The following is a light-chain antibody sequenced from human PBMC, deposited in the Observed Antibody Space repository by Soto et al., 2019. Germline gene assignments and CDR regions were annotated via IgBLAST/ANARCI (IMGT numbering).Light chain of an antibody. CDR1: QNVSSNY. V-gene: IGKV3-20*01. CDR2: GAF. CDR3: QHYHTSPIT. Sequence: VFTQVSRTLSLSPRERASLSFRASQNVSSNYLAWYQQKRGQAPRLLIFGAFRRATGIPDRISGSGSGTDFTLTISGVEPEDFALYYCQHYHTSPITFGQGTRLEN. J-gene: IGKJ5*01.